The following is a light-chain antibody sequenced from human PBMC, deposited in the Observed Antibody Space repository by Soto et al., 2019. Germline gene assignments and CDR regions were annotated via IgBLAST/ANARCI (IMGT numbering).Light chain of an antibody. CDR3: QQYRSWPRT. Sequence: EIVLTQSPATLSVSPGERVTLSCRASQSVDINLAWDQQKPGQAPRLLIYGASTRATDMPGRFSGRGAGAEFTLTISSLQSEDFAVYYCQQYRSWPRTFGQGTKVEIK. J-gene: IGKJ1*01. CDR2: GAS. V-gene: IGKV3-15*01. CDR1: QSVDIN.